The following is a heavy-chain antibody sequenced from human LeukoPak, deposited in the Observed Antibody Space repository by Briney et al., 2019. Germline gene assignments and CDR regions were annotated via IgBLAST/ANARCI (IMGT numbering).Heavy chain of an antibody. Sequence: GGSLRLSCAASGFTFSRYTMNWVRQIPGRGLEWVSCISSDSSYIHYEDSVKGRFTISRDNAKNSLYLQMNSLRAEDTAVYYCARVLPYYYDSSGGFDYWGQGTLVTVSS. D-gene: IGHD3-22*01. CDR2: ISSDSSYI. J-gene: IGHJ4*02. CDR1: GFTFSRYT. V-gene: IGHV3-21*06. CDR3: ARVLPYYYDSSGGFDY.